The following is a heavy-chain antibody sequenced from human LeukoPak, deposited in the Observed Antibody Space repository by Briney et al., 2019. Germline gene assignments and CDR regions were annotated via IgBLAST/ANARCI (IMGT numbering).Heavy chain of an antibody. CDR1: GFTFSYYN. CDR3: VRDGWRDY. J-gene: IGHJ4*02. CDR2: ILTSDSNM. Sequence: GGSLRLSCEASGFTFSYYNMNWVRQAPGKRLDWVSSILTSDSNMYYADSVKGRFTISRYNAKNSLFLQMNSLRDEDTAVYYCVRDGWRDYWGQGTQVTVSS. D-gene: IGHD5-24*01. V-gene: IGHV3-21*01.